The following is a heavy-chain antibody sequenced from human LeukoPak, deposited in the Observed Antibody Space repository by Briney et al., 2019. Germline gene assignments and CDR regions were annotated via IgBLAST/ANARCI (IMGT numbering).Heavy chain of an antibody. CDR1: GYTFTIYA. CDR3: ARVEDGSLIPVDY. J-gene: IGHJ4*02. Sequence: ASVNVSCKASGYTFTIYAMNWVRQAPGQGLEWMGWINTNTGNPTYAQGFTGRFVFSLDTSVSTAYLQISSLKAEDTAVYYCARVEDGSLIPVDYWGQGTLVTVSS. V-gene: IGHV7-4-1*02. D-gene: IGHD2-15*01. CDR2: INTNTGNP.